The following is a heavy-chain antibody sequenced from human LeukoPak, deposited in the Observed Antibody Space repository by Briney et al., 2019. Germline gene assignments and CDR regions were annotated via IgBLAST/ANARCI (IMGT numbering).Heavy chain of an antibody. V-gene: IGHV3-74*01. CDR3: AKDGAWLRFDD. D-gene: IGHD3-22*01. CDR2: INSDGSST. J-gene: IGHJ4*02. CDR1: GFTFSSYW. Sequence: GGSLRLSCAASGFTFSSYWMHWVRQAPGKGLVWVSRINSDGSSTSYADSVKGRFTISRDDPKNTLYLQMENLRAEDTAVYYCAKDGAWLRFDDWGQGILVTVSS.